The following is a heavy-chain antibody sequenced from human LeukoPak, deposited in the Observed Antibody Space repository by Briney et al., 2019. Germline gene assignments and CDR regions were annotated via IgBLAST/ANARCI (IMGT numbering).Heavy chain of an antibody. CDR3: AKSGGYTTSSDFDY. J-gene: IGHJ4*02. CDR2: IYPGDSDT. V-gene: IGHV5-51*01. D-gene: IGHD6-6*01. Sequence: GESLKISCKGSGYSFTNYWIAWVRQMPGKGLEWMGIIYPGDSDTRYSPSFQGQATISADKSISTAYLQWSSLKASDTAMHYCAKSGGYTTSSDFDYWGQGTLVTVSS. CDR1: GYSFTNYW.